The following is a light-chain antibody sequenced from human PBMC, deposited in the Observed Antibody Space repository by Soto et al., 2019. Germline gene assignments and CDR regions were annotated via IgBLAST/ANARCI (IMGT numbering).Light chain of an antibody. V-gene: IGLV2-14*01. Sequence: QSALTQPASVSGSPGQSITISCTGTSSDIGGYNFFSWYQHHPGRAPKLMIYEVSNRPSGVSNRFSGSKSGDTASLTISGLQAEDEADYYCTSYRTTTTRLYVFGTGTKVTVL. J-gene: IGLJ1*01. CDR2: EVS. CDR1: SSDIGGYNF. CDR3: TSYRTTTTRLYV.